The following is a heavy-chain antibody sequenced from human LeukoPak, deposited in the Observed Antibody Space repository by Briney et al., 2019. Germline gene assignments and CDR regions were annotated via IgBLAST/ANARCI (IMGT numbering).Heavy chain of an antibody. Sequence: SETLSLTCTVSGGSISSGGYYWSWIRQHPGKGLEWIGYIYYSGSTYYNPSLKSRVTISVDTSKNQFSLKLSSVTAADTAEYYCARGLITIFGVVRNWFNPWGQGTLVTVSS. CDR3: ARGLITIFGVVRNWFNP. J-gene: IGHJ5*02. D-gene: IGHD3-3*01. CDR1: GGSISSGGYY. V-gene: IGHV4-31*03. CDR2: IYYSGST.